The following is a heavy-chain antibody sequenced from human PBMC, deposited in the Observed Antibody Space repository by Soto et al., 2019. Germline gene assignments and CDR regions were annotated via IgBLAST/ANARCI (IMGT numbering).Heavy chain of an antibody. CDR2: ISGSGGST. CDR1: GFTFSSYA. CDR3: AKEGRITIFGVVRSENWFDP. V-gene: IGHV3-23*01. D-gene: IGHD3-3*01. Sequence: EVQLLESGGGLVQPGGSLRLSCAASGFTFSSYAMSWVRQAPGKGLEWVSAISGSGGSTYYADSVKGRFTISRDNSKNTLYLQMNSLRAEDTAVYYCAKEGRITIFGVVRSENWFDPWGQGTLVTVSS. J-gene: IGHJ5*02.